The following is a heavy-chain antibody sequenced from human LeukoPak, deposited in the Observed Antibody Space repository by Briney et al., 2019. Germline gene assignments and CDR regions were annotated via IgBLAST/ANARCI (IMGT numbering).Heavy chain of an antibody. CDR1: GFTFSSYG. Sequence: PGRSLRLSCAASGFTFSSYGMYWVRQAPGKGLEWVAVIWYGGSNKYYADSVKGRFTISRDNSKNTLYLQMNSLRAEDTAVYYCARDRIWFGELLGYFDYWGQGTLVTVSS. J-gene: IGHJ4*02. CDR3: ARDRIWFGELLGYFDY. D-gene: IGHD3-10*01. V-gene: IGHV3-33*01. CDR2: IWYGGSNK.